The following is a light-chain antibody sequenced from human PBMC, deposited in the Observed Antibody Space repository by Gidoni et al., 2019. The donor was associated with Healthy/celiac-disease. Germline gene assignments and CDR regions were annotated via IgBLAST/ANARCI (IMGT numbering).Light chain of an antibody. V-gene: IGLV2-11*01. CDR2: DVS. CDR3: CSYAGSYTFNYV. J-gene: IGLJ1*01. CDR1: SSDVGGYNY. Sequence: QSALTQPRSVSWSPGQSVTISCTGTSSDVGGYNYVSWYHQHPGKAPKLMIYDVSKRPSGVPDRFSGSKSGNTASLTISGLQAEDEADYYCCSYAGSYTFNYVFGTGTKVTVL.